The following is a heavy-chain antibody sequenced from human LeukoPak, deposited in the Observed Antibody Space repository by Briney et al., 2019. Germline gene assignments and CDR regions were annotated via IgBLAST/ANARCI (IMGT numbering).Heavy chain of an antibody. V-gene: IGHV1-58*02. Sequence: SVKVSCKASGFTFTSSAMQWVRQARGQRLEWIGWIVVGSGNTNYAQKFQGRVTITADEFTSTAYMELSSLRSEDTAVYYCARGGGSSWYGDAFDIWGQGTMVTVSS. CDR2: IVVGSGNT. J-gene: IGHJ3*02. CDR3: ARGGGSSWYGDAFDI. CDR1: GFTFTSSA. D-gene: IGHD6-13*01.